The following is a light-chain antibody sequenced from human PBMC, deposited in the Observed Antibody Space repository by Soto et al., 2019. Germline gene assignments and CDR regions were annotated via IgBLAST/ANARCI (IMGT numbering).Light chain of an antibody. J-gene: IGKJ1*01. CDR1: QSVSSY. Sequence: DIQMTQSPSTLSASVGDRATITCRASQSVSSYLAWYQQKPGKAPKLLIYGASTLETGVPARFSGSGSGTEFTLPISSLQSEDVAAYYCQQYNNWPWTFGQGTKVDIK. CDR2: GAS. V-gene: IGKV1-5*01. CDR3: QQYNNWPWT.